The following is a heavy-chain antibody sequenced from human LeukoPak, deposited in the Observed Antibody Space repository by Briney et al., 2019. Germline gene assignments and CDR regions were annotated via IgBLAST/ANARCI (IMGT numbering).Heavy chain of an antibody. CDR1: GGSFSGYY. CDR3: ARGRRGNPFGY. J-gene: IGHJ4*02. D-gene: IGHD1-14*01. V-gene: IGHV4-34*01. CDR2: INHSGST. Sequence: SETLSLTCAVYGGSFSGYYWSWIRQPPGKGLEWIGEINHSGSTNYNPSLKSRVTISVDTSKNQFSLKLSSVTAADTAVYYCARGRRGNPFGYWGQGTLVTVSS.